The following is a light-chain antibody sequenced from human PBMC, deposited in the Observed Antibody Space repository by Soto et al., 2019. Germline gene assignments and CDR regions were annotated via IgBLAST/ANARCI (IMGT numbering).Light chain of an antibody. Sequence: QSVLTQPASVSGSPGQSITISCAGTSSDVGTYNYVSWFQLHPGKAPKLMLYEVSNRPSGISSRFSGSKSGNTASLTISGLQAEDEADYFCSSFTSSRIYVFGTGTKVTVL. J-gene: IGLJ1*01. CDR3: SSFTSSRIYV. V-gene: IGLV2-14*01. CDR2: EVS. CDR1: SSDVGTYNY.